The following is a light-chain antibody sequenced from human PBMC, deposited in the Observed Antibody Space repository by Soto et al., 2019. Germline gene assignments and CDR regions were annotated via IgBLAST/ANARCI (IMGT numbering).Light chain of an antibody. Sequence: DIQMTQSPSSLSASVGDRVTITCRASQSISSYLNWYHQKPGKAPDLLIYAASTLQSGVPSRFSGSGFGTDFIFTISSLQPEDFATYYCQQTYSSPWTFGQGTKVEIK. CDR1: QSISSY. CDR3: QQTYSSPWT. J-gene: IGKJ1*01. V-gene: IGKV1-39*01. CDR2: AAS.